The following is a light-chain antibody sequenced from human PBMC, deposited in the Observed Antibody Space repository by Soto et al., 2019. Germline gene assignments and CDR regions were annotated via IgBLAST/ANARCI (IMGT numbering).Light chain of an antibody. CDR3: QQRSNWPFP. CDR2: AAS. Sequence: EIGLTQSPATLSLSPGERATLSCRASQSVSSYLAWYQQKPGQAPRLLIYAASNRATGIPARFSGSGSRTDFTLTISSLEPEDFAVYFCQQRSNWPFPFGPGTKLDIK. CDR1: QSVSSY. J-gene: IGKJ3*01. V-gene: IGKV3-11*01.